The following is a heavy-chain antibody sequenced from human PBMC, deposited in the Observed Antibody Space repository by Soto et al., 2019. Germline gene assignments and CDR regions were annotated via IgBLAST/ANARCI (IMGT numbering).Heavy chain of an antibody. V-gene: IGHV3-74*01. CDR2: INSDGSST. Sequence: GGSLRLSCAASGFTFSSYWMHWVRQAPGKGLVWVSRINSDGSSTSYADSVKGRFTISRDNAKNTLYLQMNSLRAEDTAVYYCARAKNARAAFDIWGQGTMVTVSS. CDR1: GFTFSSYW. CDR3: ARAKNARAAFDI. J-gene: IGHJ3*02.